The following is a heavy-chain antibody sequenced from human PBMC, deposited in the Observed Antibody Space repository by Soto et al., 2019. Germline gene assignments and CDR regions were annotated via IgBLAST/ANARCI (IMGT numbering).Heavy chain of an antibody. CDR1: GGTFSSLD. CDR2: IIPISETT. Sequence: SVKVSCKASGGTFSSLDINWVRQAPGQGLEWMGGIIPISETTNYAQIFQGRVSIVADISTSTAYMELSRLRSEDTAVYYCARALLSHSYDSAGYDSYFHAMDVWGQGTPVTVPS. V-gene: IGHV1-69*06. J-gene: IGHJ6*02. CDR3: ARALLSHSYDSAGYDSYFHAMDV. D-gene: IGHD3-22*01.